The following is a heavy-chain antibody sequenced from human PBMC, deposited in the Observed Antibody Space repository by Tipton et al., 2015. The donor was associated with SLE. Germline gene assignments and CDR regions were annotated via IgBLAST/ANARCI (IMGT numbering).Heavy chain of an antibody. CDR1: GVTFTNAW. V-gene: IGHV3-15*01. CDR2: IKSKADGGTT. D-gene: IGHD5-12*01. Sequence: GSLRLSCTVSGVTFTNAWMSGVRQAPGKGLEWVGRIKSKADGGTTDYVAPVKGRFTMSRDESKNTLYLQMNSLKTEDTAVYYCIPRGYSGYWGQGTLVTVSS. J-gene: IGHJ4*02. CDR3: IPRGYSGY.